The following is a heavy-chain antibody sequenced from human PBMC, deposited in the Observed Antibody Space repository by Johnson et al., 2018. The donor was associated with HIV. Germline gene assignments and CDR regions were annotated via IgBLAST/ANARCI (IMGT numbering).Heavy chain of an antibody. Sequence: EVQLVESGGGLVQPGGSLRLSCAASVFTFSRYPMHWVRQAPGKGLVWVSRINTDGTSTNYADFVKGRFTISRDNAKNTLYLQMNSLRPEDTAVYYCARERVAVTGPTRAFDIWGQGTMVIVSS. CDR3: ARERVAVTGPTRAFDI. CDR1: VFTFSRYP. J-gene: IGHJ3*02. CDR2: INTDGTST. D-gene: IGHD6-19*01. V-gene: IGHV3-74*01.